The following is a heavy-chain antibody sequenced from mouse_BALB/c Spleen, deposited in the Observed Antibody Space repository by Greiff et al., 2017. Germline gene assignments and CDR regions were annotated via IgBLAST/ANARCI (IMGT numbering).Heavy chain of an antibody. CDR1: GFTFSSYA. D-gene: IGHD2-1*01. V-gene: IGHV5-6-5*01. J-gene: IGHJ3*01. CDR2: ISSGGST. Sequence: EVMLVESGGGLVKPGGSLKLSCAASGFTFSSYAMSWVRQTPEKRLEWVASISSGGSTYYPDSVKGRFTISRDNARNILYLQMSSLRSEDTAMYYCARGGYGNFWFAYWGQGTLVTVSA. CDR3: ARGGYGNFWFAY.